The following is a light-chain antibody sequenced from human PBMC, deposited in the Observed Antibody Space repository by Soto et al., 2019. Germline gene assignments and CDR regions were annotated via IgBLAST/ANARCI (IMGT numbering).Light chain of an antibody. Sequence: DIKMTQSPTSLSASVGDRVTITCRASQGIRNFVAWYQQKPGKAPKLLIYAASTLLSGVPSRFSGSGSGTDFTLTINSLQPEDVTTYSCQKYSSVPVFGPGTKVEI. J-gene: IGKJ3*01. CDR1: QGIRNF. CDR2: AAS. V-gene: IGKV1-27*01. CDR3: QKYSSVPV.